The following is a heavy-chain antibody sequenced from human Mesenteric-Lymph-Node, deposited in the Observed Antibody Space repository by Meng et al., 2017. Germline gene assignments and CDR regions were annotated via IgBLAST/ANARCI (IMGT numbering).Heavy chain of an antibody. J-gene: IGHJ4*02. CDR1: CGSIRSSSYY. Sequence: QLQLQESGPGLVKPSETLYLTCTVSCGSIRSSSYYWGWIRQPPGKGLEYIGSIFYSGNTYYNPSLKSRVTISIDTSENQFSLKLSSVTAADTAVYYCARRVFYGSANFDYWGQGTLVTVSS. CDR2: IFYSGNT. D-gene: IGHD3-10*01. CDR3: ARRVFYGSANFDY. V-gene: IGHV4-39*01.